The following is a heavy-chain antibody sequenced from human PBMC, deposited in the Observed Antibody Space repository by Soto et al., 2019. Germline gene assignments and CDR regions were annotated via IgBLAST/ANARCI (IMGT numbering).Heavy chain of an antibody. J-gene: IGHJ4*02. CDR2: ISSNPNYI. Sequence: PGGSLRLSCVVSGITFSSFSMNWVRQAPGQGLEWVASISSNPNYIYYADPVKGRFTISRDNAKNSLFLQMNSLRAEDTAVYYCASPYYYDSSGYLGGALWGRGTLVTVSS. V-gene: IGHV3-21*01. CDR3: ASPYYYDSSGYLGGAL. D-gene: IGHD3-22*01. CDR1: GITFSSFS.